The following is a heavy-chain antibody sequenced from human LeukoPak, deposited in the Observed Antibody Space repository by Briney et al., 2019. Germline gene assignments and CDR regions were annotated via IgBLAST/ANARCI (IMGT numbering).Heavy chain of an antibody. V-gene: IGHV3-21*05. Sequence: GGSLRLSCAASGFRFHNYIMNWVRQPPGRGLEGIALSSSSSYDMYHADSVKGRFAVTRDNAKNSLFLQMNSLSAEDTAVYYCARGRERGGGFDYWSQGTLVTVSS. J-gene: IGHJ4*02. CDR2: SSSSSYDM. CDR1: GFRFHNYI. CDR3: ARGRERGGGFDY. D-gene: IGHD1-26*01.